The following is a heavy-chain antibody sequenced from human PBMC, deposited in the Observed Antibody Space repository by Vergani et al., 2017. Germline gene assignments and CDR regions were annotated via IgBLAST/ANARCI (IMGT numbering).Heavy chain of an antibody. Sequence: EVYLAESGGGLEQPGGSLRLSCTASGFIFSDIWMAWVRQAPGKGLEWVGRIKSKVDGGTEDYAAAVKGRFTISRDDSKNKLFLQMDSLKSEDTAVYFCAKIIFKVGTRHIFGSWGQGTPVNVSS. CDR1: GFIFSDIW. D-gene: IGHD1-26*01. CDR3: AKIIFKVGTRHIFGS. CDR2: IKSKVDGGTE. V-gene: IGHV3-15*01. J-gene: IGHJ1*01.